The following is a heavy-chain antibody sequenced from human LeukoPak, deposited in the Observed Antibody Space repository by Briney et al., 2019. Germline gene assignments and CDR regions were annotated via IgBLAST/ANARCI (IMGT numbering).Heavy chain of an antibody. CDR2: IYHAGST. CDR3: ARGYNSGWYAY. J-gene: IGHJ4*02. D-gene: IGHD6-19*01. V-gene: IGHV4-38-2*02. Sequence: WIGSIYHAGSTFHNPSLKSRVTISVDTSKNQFSLKVNSVTAADTAVYYCARGYNSGWYAYWGQGTLVTVSS.